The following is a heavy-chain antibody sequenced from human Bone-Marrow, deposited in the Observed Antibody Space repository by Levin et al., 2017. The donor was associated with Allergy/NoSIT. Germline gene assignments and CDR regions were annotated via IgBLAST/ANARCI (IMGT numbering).Heavy chain of an antibody. D-gene: IGHD6-19*01. V-gene: IGHV3-7*02. Sequence: QHGESLKISCAASGFTFSSYWMSWVRQAPGKGLEWVANIKQDGSEKYYVDSVKGRFTISRDNAKNSLYLQMNSLRAEDTAVYYCARTHPGLVWRFDYWGQGTLVTVSS. CDR3: ARTHPGLVWRFDY. CDR2: IKQDGSEK. CDR1: GFTFSSYW. J-gene: IGHJ4*02.